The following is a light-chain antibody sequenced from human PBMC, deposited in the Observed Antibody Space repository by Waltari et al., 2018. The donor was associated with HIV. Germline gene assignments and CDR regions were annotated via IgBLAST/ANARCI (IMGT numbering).Light chain of an antibody. CDR2: RNN. CDR3: AAWDDSLGGVV. CDR1: SSNIGSNY. V-gene: IGLV1-47*01. J-gene: IGLJ2*01. Sequence: QSVLTQPPSASGTPGQRVTISCSGSSSNIGSNYVYWYKQLPGTAPKLLIYRNNQRPSGGPDRFCGSKSGTSASLAISGLRSEDEADYYCAAWDDSLGGVVFGGGTKLTVL.